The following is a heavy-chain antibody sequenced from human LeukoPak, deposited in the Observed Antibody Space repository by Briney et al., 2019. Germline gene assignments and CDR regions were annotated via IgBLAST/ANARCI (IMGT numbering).Heavy chain of an antibody. CDR3: ARVRDFWSGYWYFDY. J-gene: IGHJ4*02. D-gene: IGHD3-3*01. CDR1: GVSISSSSYY. Sequence: SETLSLTCIVPGVSISSSSYYWGWLRQSPGKGLEWIGNIYYSGSTNYNPSLKSRVTISVDTSKNQFSLKLSSVTAADTAVYYCARVRDFWSGYWYFDYWGQGTLVTASS. V-gene: IGHV4-39*07. CDR2: IYYSGST.